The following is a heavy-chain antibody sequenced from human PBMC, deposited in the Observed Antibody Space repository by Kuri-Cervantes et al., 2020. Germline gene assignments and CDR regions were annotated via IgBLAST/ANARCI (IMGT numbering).Heavy chain of an antibody. CDR2: ISGSGNTT. CDR3: AKTAGYSSGWSNFDY. J-gene: IGHJ4*02. D-gene: IGHD6-19*01. CDR1: GFSFRNYA. Sequence: GGSLRLSCAASGFSFRNYAMTWVRQAPGKGLEWVSFISGSGNTTYYADSVKARFTMSRDNSKNTLYLQMNSLRTEDTALYYCAKTAGYSSGWSNFDYWGQGTLVTVSS. V-gene: IGHV3-23*01.